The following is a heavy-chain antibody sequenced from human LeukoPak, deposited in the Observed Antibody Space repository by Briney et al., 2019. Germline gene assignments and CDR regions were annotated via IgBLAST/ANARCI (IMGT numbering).Heavy chain of an antibody. CDR3: ARSRVQWLGQYYFDY. CDR1: GGSISSGSYY. V-gene: IGHV4-61*02. CDR2: IYTSGST. Sequence: SETLSLTCTVSGGSISSGSYYWSWIRQPAGKGLEWIGRIYTSGSTNYNPSLKSRVTISVDTSKNQFSLKLSSVTAADTAVYYCARSRVQWLGQYYFDYWGQGTLVTVSS. J-gene: IGHJ4*02. D-gene: IGHD6-19*01.